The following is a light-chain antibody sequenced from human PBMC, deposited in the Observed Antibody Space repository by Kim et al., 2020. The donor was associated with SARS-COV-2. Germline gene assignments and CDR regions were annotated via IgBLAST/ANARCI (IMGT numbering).Light chain of an antibody. J-gene: IGLJ1*01. CDR3: SSYGGSNNYV. V-gene: IGLV2-8*01. CDR2: EVS. CDR1: SSDVGGYNY. Sequence: QSALTQPPSASGSPGQSVTISCTGTSSDVGGYNYVSWYQQHPGKAPKLMIYEVSKRHSGVPDRFSGSKSGNTASLTVSGLQAEDEADYYCSSYGGSNNYVFGTGTKVTVL.